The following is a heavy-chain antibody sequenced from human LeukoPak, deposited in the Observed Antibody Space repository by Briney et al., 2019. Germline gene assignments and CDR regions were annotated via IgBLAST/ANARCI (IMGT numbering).Heavy chain of an antibody. J-gene: IGHJ6*03. CDR2: IKQDGSEK. V-gene: IGHV3-7*01. CDR3: ARDLGVSSWYYYYYYMDV. CDR1: GFTFSSYW. Sequence: GGSLRLSCAASGFTFSSYWMSWVRQAPGKGLEWVANIKQDGSEKYYVDSVKGRFTISRDNAKNSLYLQMNSLRAEDTAVYYCARDLGVSSWYYYYYYMDVWGKGATVTVSS. D-gene: IGHD6-13*01.